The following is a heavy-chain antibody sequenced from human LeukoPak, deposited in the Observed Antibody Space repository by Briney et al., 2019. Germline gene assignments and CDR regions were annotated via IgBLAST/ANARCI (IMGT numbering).Heavy chain of an antibody. V-gene: IGHV3-9*01. J-gene: IGHJ4*02. D-gene: IGHD3-10*02. CDR2: ISWNSGSI. CDR1: GFTFDDYA. CDR3: ARGTMFPYYFDY. Sequence: GGSLRLSCAASGFTFDDYAMHWVRQAPGKGLEWVSGISWNSGSIGYADSVKGRFTISRDNAKNMLYLQMNSLRAEDTAAYYCARGTMFPYYFDYWGQGTLVTVSS.